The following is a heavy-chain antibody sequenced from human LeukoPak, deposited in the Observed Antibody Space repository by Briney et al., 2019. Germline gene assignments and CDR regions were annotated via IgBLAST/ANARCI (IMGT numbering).Heavy chain of an antibody. CDR2: IKQDGSEK. CDR3: ARDLLFDDFWSGSFDY. Sequence: PGGSLRLSCAASGFTFSSYWMSWVRQAPGKGLEWVANIKQDGSEKYYVDSVKGRFTISRDNAKNSLYLQMNSLRAEDTAVYYCARDLLFDDFWSGSFDYWGQGTLVTVSS. V-gene: IGHV3-7*01. J-gene: IGHJ4*02. D-gene: IGHD3-3*01. CDR1: GFTFSSYW.